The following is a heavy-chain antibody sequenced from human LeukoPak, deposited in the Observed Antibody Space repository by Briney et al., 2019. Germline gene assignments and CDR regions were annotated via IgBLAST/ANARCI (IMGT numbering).Heavy chain of an antibody. CDR3: ARGPYSYDSSGAFDI. J-gene: IGHJ3*02. CDR2: ISSSGST. D-gene: IGHD3-22*01. Sequence: SETLSLTCTVSGGSISSYYWNWIRLPPGKGLEWIGRISSSGSTNYNPSLKSRVTISVDTSKNQFSLKLSSVTAADTAVYFCARGPYSYDSSGAFDIWGQGTMVTVSS. CDR1: GGSISSYY. V-gene: IGHV4-4*08.